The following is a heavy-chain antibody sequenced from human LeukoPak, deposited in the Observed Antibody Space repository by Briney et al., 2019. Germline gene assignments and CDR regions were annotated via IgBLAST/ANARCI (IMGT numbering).Heavy chain of an antibody. CDR1: GFTFSSYS. Sequence: GGSLRLSCAASGFTFSSYSMNWVRQAPGKGLEWVSSISSGSSYIYYADSVKGRFTISRDNARNSLYLQMNSLRAEDTAVYYCARASDSSGYYSYFDHWGQGTLVTVSS. CDR3: ARASDSSGYYSYFDH. J-gene: IGHJ1*01. CDR2: ISSGSSYI. D-gene: IGHD3-22*01. V-gene: IGHV3-21*01.